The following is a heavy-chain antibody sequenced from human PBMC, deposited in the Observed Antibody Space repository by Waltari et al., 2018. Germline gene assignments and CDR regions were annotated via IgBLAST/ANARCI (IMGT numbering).Heavy chain of an antibody. CDR1: GFTFHAYG. Sequence: EVQLVESGGGMVRPGGALRLSCAAFGFTFHAYGMSWGRQVPGKGLEWVSGINWSGARTSYADSVMGRFTVSRDNAMNSLYLEMSSLRAEDTALYYCVREVFGSGWRESYFFDYWGQGTLVTVSS. CDR2: INWSGART. D-gene: IGHD6-19*01. J-gene: IGHJ4*02. V-gene: IGHV3-20*04. CDR3: VREVFGSGWRESYFFDY.